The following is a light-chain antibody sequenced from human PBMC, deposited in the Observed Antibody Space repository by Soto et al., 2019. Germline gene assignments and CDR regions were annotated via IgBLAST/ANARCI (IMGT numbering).Light chain of an antibody. CDR3: QQYHGYSLT. V-gene: IGKV1-5*01. Sequence: DIQITQSPSTLSASVGDRVTITFLASHTISFSLAWYQQKPGKAPKLLIDDASTLQSGVPSRFSGSESGTEFILTISGLQPDDFATYYCQQYHGYSLTFGQGTKVDI. CDR2: DAS. J-gene: IGKJ1*01. CDR1: HTISFS.